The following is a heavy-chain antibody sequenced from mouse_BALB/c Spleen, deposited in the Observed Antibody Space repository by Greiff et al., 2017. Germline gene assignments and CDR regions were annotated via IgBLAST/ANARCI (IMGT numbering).Heavy chain of an antibody. CDR3: AREGYGYDYYFDY. D-gene: IGHD2-2*01. V-gene: IGHV1S127*01. CDR1: GYTFTSYW. J-gene: IGHJ2*01. CDR2: IDPSNSET. Sequence: VQLQQSGPELVRPGASVKMSCKASGYTFTSYWMHWVKQRPGQGLEWIGMIDPSNSETRLNQKFKDKATLTVDKSSSTAYMQLSSLTSEDSAVYYCAREGYGYDYYFDYWGQGTTLTVSS.